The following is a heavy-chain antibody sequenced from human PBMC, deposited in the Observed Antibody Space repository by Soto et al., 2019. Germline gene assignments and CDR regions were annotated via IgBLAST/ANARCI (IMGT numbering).Heavy chain of an antibody. J-gene: IGHJ4*01. CDR1: GDSVSSNSAA. D-gene: IGHD3-22*01. Sequence: PSQTLSLTCAISGDSVSSNSAAWNWIRQSPSRGLEWLGRTYYRSKWYNDYAVSVKSRITINPDTSKNQFSLQLNSVTPEDTGIYYCTTDSYSTMIVVRFDYWGHGTLVTVSS. V-gene: IGHV6-1*01. CDR2: TYYRSKWYN. CDR3: TTDSYSTMIVVRFDY.